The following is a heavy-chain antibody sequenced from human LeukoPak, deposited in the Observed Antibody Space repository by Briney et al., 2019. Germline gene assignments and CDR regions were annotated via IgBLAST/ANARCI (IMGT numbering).Heavy chain of an antibody. V-gene: IGHV3-23*01. D-gene: IGHD1-26*01. J-gene: IGHJ6*02. CDR2: VGSAANT. CDR1: GFTFRTYD. CDR3: ARDSSGGSYLDV. Sequence: GGSLRLSCAAYGFTFRTYDMSWVRQTPGKGLEWVSVVGSAANTYYAGSVKGRFTISRDNSKNTVYLQMNSLRVEDTAVYYCARDSSGGSYLDVWGQGATVTVSS.